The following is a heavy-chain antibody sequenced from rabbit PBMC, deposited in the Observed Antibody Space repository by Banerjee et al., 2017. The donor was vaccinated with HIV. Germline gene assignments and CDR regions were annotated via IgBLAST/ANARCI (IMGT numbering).Heavy chain of an antibody. D-gene: IGHD6-1*01. CDR2: IYTGDGST. V-gene: IGHV1S45*01. CDR1: GFDFSSNA. J-gene: IGHJ4*01. Sequence: QEQLVEYGGDLVQPEGSLTLTCTASGFDFSSNAMCWVRQAPGKGLEWIACIYTGDGSTYYASWAKGRFTISKTSSTTVTLQMTSLTAADTATYFCARRKDTYGYAGYLKLWGPGTLVTVS. CDR3: ARRKDTYGYAGYLKL.